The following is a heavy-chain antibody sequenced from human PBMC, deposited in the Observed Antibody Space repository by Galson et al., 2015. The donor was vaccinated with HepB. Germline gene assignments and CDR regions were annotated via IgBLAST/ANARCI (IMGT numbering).Heavy chain of an antibody. CDR2: INAGNGNT. J-gene: IGHJ4*02. Sequence: SVKVSCKASGYTFTSYAMHWVRQAPGQRLEWMGWINAGNGNTKYSQKFQGRVTITRDTSASTAHMELSSLRSEDTAVYYCARDTKYDYGDYGIDYWGQGTLVTVSS. CDR1: GYTFTSYA. V-gene: IGHV1-3*01. CDR3: ARDTKYDYGDYGIDY. D-gene: IGHD4-17*01.